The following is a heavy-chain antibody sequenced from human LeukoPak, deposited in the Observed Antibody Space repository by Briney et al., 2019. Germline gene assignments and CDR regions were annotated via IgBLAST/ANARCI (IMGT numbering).Heavy chain of an antibody. CDR1: GFPSRGYW. CDR3: VGQLLRVV. CDR2: ITEDGSVQ. V-gene: IGHV3-7*01. Sequence: GGPLRLSCRASGFPSRGYWISWVRQAPGKGLEGVANITEDGSVQDYVDSVKGRFTISRDNAKNSVYLQMSSLRVDDTAVYYCVGQLLRVVWGKGTTVTVSS. J-gene: IGHJ6*04. D-gene: IGHD2-2*01.